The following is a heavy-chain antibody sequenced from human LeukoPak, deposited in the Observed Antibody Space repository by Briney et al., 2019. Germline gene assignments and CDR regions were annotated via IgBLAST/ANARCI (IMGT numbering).Heavy chain of an antibody. CDR1: GYTFTGYY. V-gene: IGHV1-2*02. Sequence: ASVTVSCKASGYTFTGYYMHWVRQAPGQGLEWMGWINPNSGGTNYAQKFQGRVTMTRDTSISTAYMELSRLRSDDTAVYYCARVGIAARPGFDYWGQGTLVTVSS. CDR3: ARVGIAARPGFDY. D-gene: IGHD6-6*01. CDR2: INPNSGGT. J-gene: IGHJ4*02.